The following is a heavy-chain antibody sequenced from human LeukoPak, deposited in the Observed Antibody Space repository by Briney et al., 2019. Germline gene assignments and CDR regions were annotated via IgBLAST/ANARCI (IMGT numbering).Heavy chain of an antibody. Sequence: SETLSLTCAVSRYSISSGYYWGWIRQPPGKGLEWIGYIYYSGSTNYNPSLKSRVTISVDTSKNQFSLKLSSVTAADTAVYYCARGPYCSSTSCYLGYYYYMDVWGKGTTVTVSS. CDR1: RYSISSGYY. V-gene: IGHV4-61*01. D-gene: IGHD2-2*01. J-gene: IGHJ6*03. CDR2: IYYSGST. CDR3: ARGPYCSSTSCYLGYYYYMDV.